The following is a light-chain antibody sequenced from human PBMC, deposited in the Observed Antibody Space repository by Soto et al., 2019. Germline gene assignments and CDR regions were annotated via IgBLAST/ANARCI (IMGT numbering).Light chain of an antibody. V-gene: IGLV3-1*01. J-gene: IGLJ2*01. CDR2: KDS. CDR3: QVWDSSVV. CDR1: KLGNKY. Sequence: SYELTQPPSVSVSPGQTASITCSGDKLGNKYACWYQQKPGQSPVLVIYKDSKRPSGTPERFSGSNSGNTATLTISGTQAMDEADYYCQVWDSSVVFGGGTKVTVL.